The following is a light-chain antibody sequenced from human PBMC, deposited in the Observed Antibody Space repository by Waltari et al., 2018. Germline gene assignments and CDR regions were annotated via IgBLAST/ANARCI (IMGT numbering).Light chain of an antibody. Sequence: DAVMTQSPLSLPVTLGQPASISCRSSQSLVFSDGNIYLNWFQPRPGQCPRRLIYKVSKRDPWGPDRFSGSGSCTDFTLKISRVEAEDVGGVYYCMQATHWPYTFGQGTKLEIK. V-gene: IGKV2-30*01. CDR2: KVS. CDR3: MQATHWPYT. CDR1: QSLVFSDGNIY. J-gene: IGKJ2*01.